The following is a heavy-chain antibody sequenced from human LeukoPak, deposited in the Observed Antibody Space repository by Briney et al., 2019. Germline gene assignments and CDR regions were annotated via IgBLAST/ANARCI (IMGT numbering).Heavy chain of an antibody. D-gene: IGHD5-18*01. J-gene: IGHJ6*03. CDR1: GYTLTQLS. Sequence: ASVKVSCKVSGYTLTQLSMHWVRQAPGKGLEGMGGFDPEDGETIYAQKFQGRVTMTEDTSTDTAYMELSSLRSEDTAVYYCARTTEGGYTYDYFYYYYMDVWGKGTTVTISS. CDR3: ARTTEGGYTYDYFYYYYMDV. CDR2: FDPEDGET. V-gene: IGHV1-24*01.